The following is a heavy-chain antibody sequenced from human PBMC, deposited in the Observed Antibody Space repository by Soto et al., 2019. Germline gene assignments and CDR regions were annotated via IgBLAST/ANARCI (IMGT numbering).Heavy chain of an antibody. Sequence: QVQLQESGPGLVKPSQTLSLTCTVSGGSISSGGYYWSWIRQHPGKGLEWIGYIYYSGSTYYNPTLKSRVSIPVDTSKNQFSLKLSSVTAADTAVYYCARDRGSSSWYGGVDYWGQGTLVTVSS. CDR3: ARDRGSSSWYGGVDY. CDR2: IYYSGST. V-gene: IGHV4-31*03. D-gene: IGHD6-13*01. J-gene: IGHJ4*02. CDR1: GGSISSGGYY.